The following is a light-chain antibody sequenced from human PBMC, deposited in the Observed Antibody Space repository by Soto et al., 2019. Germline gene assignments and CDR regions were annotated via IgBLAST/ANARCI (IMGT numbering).Light chain of an antibody. CDR3: SSYTTSNTRQIV. CDR1: SSDVGGYNY. J-gene: IGLJ1*01. V-gene: IGLV2-14*03. Sequence: QSVLTQPASVSGSPGQSITISCTGTSSDVGGYNYVSWYQHHPGKAPKLMIYDGSNRPSGVSNRFSGSKSDNTASLTISRLQPEDEADYYCSSYTTSNTRQIVFGTGTKLTVL. CDR2: DGS.